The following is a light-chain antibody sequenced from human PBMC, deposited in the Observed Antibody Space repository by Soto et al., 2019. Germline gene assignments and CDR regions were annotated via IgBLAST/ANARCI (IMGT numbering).Light chain of an antibody. V-gene: IGKV1-5*01. CDR3: QEYTSAT. CDR2: DAS. J-gene: IGKJ2*01. Sequence: DIPMTQSPSTLSASVGDRVTITCRAGQSISDWLAWYQQIPGKAPKLLIFDASTLQSGVPSRFSGSGSGTEFPLTISSLQPDDFGTYYCQEYTSATFGRGTRLEI. CDR1: QSISDW.